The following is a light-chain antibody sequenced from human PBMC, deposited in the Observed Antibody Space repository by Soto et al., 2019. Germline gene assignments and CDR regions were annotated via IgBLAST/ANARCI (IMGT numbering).Light chain of an antibody. V-gene: IGKV1-33*01. J-gene: IGKJ4*01. CDR3: QQYDNLLL. CDR2: DAS. CDR1: QDISNY. Sequence: DIQMTQSPSSLYASVGDRVTITCQASQDISNYLNWYQQKPGKAPKLLIYDASNLETGVPSRFSGSGSGTDFTFTISSLQPEDIATYYCQQYDNLLLFGGGTKVEIK.